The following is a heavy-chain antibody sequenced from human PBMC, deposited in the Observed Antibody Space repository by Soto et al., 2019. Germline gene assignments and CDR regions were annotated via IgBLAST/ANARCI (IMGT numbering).Heavy chain of an antibody. J-gene: IGHJ5*02. D-gene: IGHD2-15*01. V-gene: IGHV4-61*01. CDR2: IYYSGST. CDR3: ARSGYCSGGSCSFNWFDP. Sequence: SETLSLTCTVSGASVSSSSYYWSWIRQPLGKGLEWIGYIYYSGSTNYSPSLKSRVTISIDTSKNQFSLKLSSVTAADSAVYYCARSGYCSGGSCSFNWFDPWGQGTLVTVSS. CDR1: GASVSSSSYY.